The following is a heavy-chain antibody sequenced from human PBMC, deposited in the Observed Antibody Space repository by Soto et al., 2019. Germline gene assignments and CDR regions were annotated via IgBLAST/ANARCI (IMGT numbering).Heavy chain of an antibody. J-gene: IGHJ6*02. V-gene: IGHV4-30-4*01. CDR1: GGSISSGDYY. D-gene: IGHD1-1*01. CDR3: ARDWNIHYPGNSYYYGMDV. CDR2: IYYSGST. Sequence: QVQLQESGPGLVKPSQTLSLTCTVSGGSISSGDYYWSWIRQPPGKGLEWIGYIYYSGSTYYNPSLKSRVTISVDTSKNQFSLKLSSVTAADTAVYYCARDWNIHYPGNSYYYGMDVWGQGTTVTVSS.